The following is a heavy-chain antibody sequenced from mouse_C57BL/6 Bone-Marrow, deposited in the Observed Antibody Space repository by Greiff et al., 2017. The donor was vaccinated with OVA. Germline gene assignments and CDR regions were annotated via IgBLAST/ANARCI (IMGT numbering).Heavy chain of an antibody. CDR1: GYTFTSYT. J-gene: IGHJ1*03. CDR3: ARDGYYPHWYFDV. V-gene: IGHV1-4*01. Sequence: LVESGAELARPGASVKMSCKASGYTFTSYTMHWVKQRPGQGLEWIGYINPSSGYTKYNQKFKDKATLTAAKSSSTAYMQLSSLTSEDSAVYYCARDGYYPHWYFDVWGTGTTVTVSS. CDR2: INPSSGYT. D-gene: IGHD2-3*01.